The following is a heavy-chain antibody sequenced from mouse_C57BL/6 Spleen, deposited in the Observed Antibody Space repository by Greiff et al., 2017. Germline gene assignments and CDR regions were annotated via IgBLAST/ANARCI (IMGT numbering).Heavy chain of an antibody. CDR3: ARASNYEGYYYAMDY. D-gene: IGHD2-5*01. Sequence: QVQLQQSGPELVKPGASVKISCKASGYAFSSSWMNWVKQRPGKGLEWIGRIYPGDGATNYNGKFKGKATLTADKSSSTAYMQLSSLTSEDSAVYFCARASNYEGYYYAMDYWGQGTSVTVSS. J-gene: IGHJ4*01. CDR1: GYAFSSSW. V-gene: IGHV1-82*01. CDR2: IYPGDGAT.